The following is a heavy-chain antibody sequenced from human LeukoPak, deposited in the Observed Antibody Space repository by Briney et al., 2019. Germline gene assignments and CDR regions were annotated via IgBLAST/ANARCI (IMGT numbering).Heavy chain of an antibody. D-gene: IGHD1-26*01. CDR1: GYSFTSYC. CDR3: ARQGPGSYPPLDY. V-gene: IGHV5-51*01. Sequence: GESLKISCKGSGYSFTSYCIGWVRQMPGKGLEWMGIIYPGDSDTRYSPSFQGQVTISAAKSISTAYLQWSSLKASDTAMYYCARQGPGSYPPLDYWGQGTLVTVSS. CDR2: IYPGDSDT. J-gene: IGHJ4*02.